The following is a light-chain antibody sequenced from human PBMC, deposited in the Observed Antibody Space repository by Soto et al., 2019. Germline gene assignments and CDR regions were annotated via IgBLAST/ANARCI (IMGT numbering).Light chain of an antibody. CDR1: QSVRSN. CDR3: QQYADWPTT. Sequence: EIVLTQSPGTLSFSPGERATLSCRSSQSVRSNYLAWYQQKPGQAPRLLISGASTRATGVPARVSASGSGTAFTLTITSLQSDDFGVYYCQQYADWPTTFGQGTRVEIK. V-gene: IGKV3-15*01. J-gene: IGKJ1*01. CDR2: GAS.